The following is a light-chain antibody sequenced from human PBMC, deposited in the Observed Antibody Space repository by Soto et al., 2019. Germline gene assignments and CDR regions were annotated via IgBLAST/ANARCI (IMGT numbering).Light chain of an antibody. V-gene: IGLV2-23*02. CDR2: AVN. CDR3: CSYATSYTYV. J-gene: IGLJ1*01. CDR1: NSDVGSYNF. Sequence: QSALTQPASVSGSPGQSITISCTGTNSDVGSYNFVSWYQQDPGKAPELILYAVNKRPSGVSNRFSGSKSGDTASLTISGLQAEDEADYYCCSYATSYTYVFGSGTKVTVL.